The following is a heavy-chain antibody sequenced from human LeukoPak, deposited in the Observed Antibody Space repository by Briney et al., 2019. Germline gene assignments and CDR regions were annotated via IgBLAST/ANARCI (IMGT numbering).Heavy chain of an antibody. D-gene: IGHD2-15*01. CDR1: GFTFSSYA. Sequence: GGSLRLSCAASGFTFSSYAMHWVRQAPGKGLEWVANTRQDGGEKFYVDSVKGRFTISRDNAQNSLDLQMNSLRAEDTAVYHCTRGGSFGSFDSWGQGTLVTVSS. CDR3: TRGGSFGSFDS. J-gene: IGHJ4*02. CDR2: TRQDGGEK. V-gene: IGHV3-7*04.